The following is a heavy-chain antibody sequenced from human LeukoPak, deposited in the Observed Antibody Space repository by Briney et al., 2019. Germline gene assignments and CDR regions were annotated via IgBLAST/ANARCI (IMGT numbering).Heavy chain of an antibody. CDR3: ATGSPVYGSGSYYYFDY. J-gene: IGHJ4*02. D-gene: IGHD3-10*01. CDR2: ISAYNGNT. V-gene: IGHV1-18*01. Sequence: GASVKVSCKASGGTFSSYAISWVRQAPGQGLEWMGWISAYNGNTNYAQKLQGRVTMTTDTSTSTAYMELRSLRSDDTAVYYCATGSPVYGSGSYYYFDYWGQGTLVTVSS. CDR1: GGTFSSYA.